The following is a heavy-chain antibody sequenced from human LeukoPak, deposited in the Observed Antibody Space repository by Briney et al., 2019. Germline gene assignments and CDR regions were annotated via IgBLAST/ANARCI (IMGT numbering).Heavy chain of an antibody. CDR2: INHSGST. V-gene: IGHV4-34*01. CDR1: GGSFSGYY. CDR3: ARGHGYDSSGYYYYFDY. J-gene: IGHJ4*02. D-gene: IGHD3-22*01. Sequence: SETLSLTCAVYGGSFSGYYWSLIRQPPGKGLEWIGEINHSGSTNYNPSLKSRVTISVDTSKNQFSLKLSSVTAADTAVYYCARGHGYDSSGYYYYFDYWGQGTLVTVSS.